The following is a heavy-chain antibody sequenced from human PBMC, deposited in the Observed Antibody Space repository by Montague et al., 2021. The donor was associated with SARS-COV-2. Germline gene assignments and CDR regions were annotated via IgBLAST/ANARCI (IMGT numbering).Heavy chain of an antibody. J-gene: IGHJ6*02. D-gene: IGHD3-3*01. V-gene: IGHV3-33*01. CDR3: ARDLRRITIFGGVLNYYYGMDV. CDR1: GFTFSSYG. Sequence: SLRLSCAASGFTFSSYGMHWVRQAPGKGLEWVAVIWYDGSNKYYADSVKGRFTISRDNSKNTLYLQMNSLRAEDTAVYYCARDLRRITIFGGVLNYYYGMDVWGQGPRSPSP. CDR2: IWYDGSNK.